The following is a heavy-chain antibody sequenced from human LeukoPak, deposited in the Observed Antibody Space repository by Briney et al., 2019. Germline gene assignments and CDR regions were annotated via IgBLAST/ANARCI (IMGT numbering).Heavy chain of an antibody. CDR3: ARDLLRTTTLYYFDY. Sequence: ASVTVSCKASGYTFTSYGISWVRQAPGQGLEWMGWISAYNGNTNYAQKLQGRVTMTTDTSTSTAYMELRSLRSDDTAVCYCARDLLRTTTLYYFDYWGQGTLVTVSS. J-gene: IGHJ4*02. D-gene: IGHD3-22*01. CDR2: ISAYNGNT. CDR1: GYTFTSYG. V-gene: IGHV1-18*01.